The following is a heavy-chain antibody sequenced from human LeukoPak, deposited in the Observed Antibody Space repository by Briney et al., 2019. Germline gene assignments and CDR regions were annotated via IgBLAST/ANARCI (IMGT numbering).Heavy chain of an antibody. J-gene: IGHJ2*01. Sequence: SETLSLTCTVSGGSISSYYWSWIRQPAGKGLEWIGRFYTSGSTNYNPSLKSRVTMSVDTSKNQFSLKLSSVTAADTAVYYCARDSLGGDYWYFDLWGRGTLVTVSS. CDR2: FYTSGST. CDR1: GGSISSYY. CDR3: ARDSLGGDYWYFDL. V-gene: IGHV4-4*07. D-gene: IGHD4-17*01.